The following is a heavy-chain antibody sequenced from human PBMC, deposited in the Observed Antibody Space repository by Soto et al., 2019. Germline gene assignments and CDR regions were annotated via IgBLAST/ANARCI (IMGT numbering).Heavy chain of an antibody. J-gene: IGHJ4*02. V-gene: IGHV3-33*05. Sequence: QVQLVESGGGVVQTGTSLRLSCAGSGFTFRSYVIHWVRQAPGKGLEWVALTSYDGSNNFYGDSVKGRFTISRHNSRNTVELQMDSLTFEDADLYDCARWGTTGGLDVWGQGPLVSVSS. CDR2: TSYDGSNN. CDR3: ARWGTTGGLDV. D-gene: IGHD3-16*01. CDR1: GFTFRSYV.